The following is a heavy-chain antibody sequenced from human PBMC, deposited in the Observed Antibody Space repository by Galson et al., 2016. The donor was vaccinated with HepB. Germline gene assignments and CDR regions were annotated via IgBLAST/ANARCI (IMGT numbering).Heavy chain of an antibody. V-gene: IGHV3-23*01. CDR3: ARVIAGDEALGD. CDR2: ISASGAGT. J-gene: IGHJ4*02. Sequence: SLRLSCAASGFTSSSFAMSWVRQAPGKGLEWVAAISASGAGTFYADSVKGRFTISRDTSNKTLSMQMNSLRAEDTAVYSRARVIAGDEALGDWGQGTLVTVSS. CDR1: GFTSSSFA. D-gene: IGHD6-13*01.